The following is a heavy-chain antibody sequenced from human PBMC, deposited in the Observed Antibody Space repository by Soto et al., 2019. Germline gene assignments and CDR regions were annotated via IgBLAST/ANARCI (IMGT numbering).Heavy chain of an antibody. J-gene: IGHJ5*02. D-gene: IGHD2-21*02. V-gene: IGHV3-21*01. CDR1: GFTFSSYS. CDR2: ISSSSSYI. Sequence: GGSLRLSCAASGFTFSSYSMNWVRQAPGKGLEWVSSISSSSSYIYYADSVKGRFTISRDNAKNSLYLQMNSLRAEDTAGYYCATAVVTASRWFDPWGQGTLVTVSS. CDR3: ATAVVTASRWFDP.